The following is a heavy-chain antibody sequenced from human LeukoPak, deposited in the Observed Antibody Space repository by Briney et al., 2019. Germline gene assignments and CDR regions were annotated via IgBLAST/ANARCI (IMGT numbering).Heavy chain of an antibody. D-gene: IGHD2-21*02. Sequence: SETLSLTCTVSGYSISSGYYWGWIRQPPGKGLEWIGEINHSGSTNYNPSLKSRVTISVDTSKNQFSLKLSSVTAADTAVYYCARLSCGGDCLTWGQGTLVTVSS. V-gene: IGHV4-38-2*02. CDR1: GYSISSGYY. J-gene: IGHJ5*02. CDR2: INHSGST. CDR3: ARLSCGGDCLT.